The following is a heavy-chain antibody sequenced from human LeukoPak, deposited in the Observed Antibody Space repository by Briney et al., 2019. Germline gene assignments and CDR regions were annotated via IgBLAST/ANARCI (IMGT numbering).Heavy chain of an antibody. CDR3: AAVSGYSGYDPYYFDY. D-gene: IGHD5-12*01. J-gene: IGHJ4*02. CDR2: INHSGST. V-gene: IGHV4-34*01. CDR1: GGSFSGYY. Sequence: SETLSLTCAVYGGSFSGYYWSWIRQPPGKGLEWIGEINHSGSTNYNPSLKSRVTISVDTSKNQFSLELSSVTAADTAVYYCAAVSGYSGYDPYYFDYWGQGTLVTVSS.